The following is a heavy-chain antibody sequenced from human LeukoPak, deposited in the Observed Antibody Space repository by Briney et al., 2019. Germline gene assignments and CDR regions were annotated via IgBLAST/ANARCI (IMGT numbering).Heavy chain of an antibody. Sequence: GGSLRLSCATSGFTFSDYYMSWIRQAPGKGLEWVSYISSSSSYTNYADSVKGRFTISRDNAKNSLYLQMNSLRAEDTAVYYCARVWYYYGSGSSGFDYWGQGTLVTVSS. CDR1: GFTFSDYY. J-gene: IGHJ4*02. CDR3: ARVWYYYGSGSSGFDY. D-gene: IGHD3-10*01. CDR2: ISSSSSYT. V-gene: IGHV3-11*05.